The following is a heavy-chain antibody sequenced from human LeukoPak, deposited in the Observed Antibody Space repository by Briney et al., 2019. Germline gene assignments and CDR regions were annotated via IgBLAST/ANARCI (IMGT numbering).Heavy chain of an antibody. V-gene: IGHV3-23*01. CDR3: ARKQWLGFDY. D-gene: IGHD6-19*01. CDR2: IGGSGGST. Sequence: GGSLRLSCAASGFTFSSYAMSWVRQAPGKGLEWVSGIGGSGGSTYYADSVKGRFTISRDNSKNRLYLQMNSLRAEDTAVYYCARKQWLGFDYWGQGTLVTVSS. CDR1: GFTFSSYA. J-gene: IGHJ4*02.